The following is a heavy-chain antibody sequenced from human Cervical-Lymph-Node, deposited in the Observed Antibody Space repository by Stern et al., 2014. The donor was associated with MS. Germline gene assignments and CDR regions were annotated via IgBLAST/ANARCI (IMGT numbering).Heavy chain of an antibody. CDR2: ISRSSSYI. CDR1: GFTFSSYS. J-gene: IGHJ4*02. V-gene: IGHV3-21*01. D-gene: IGHD6-13*01. CDR3: ARGSIAAAGTDY. Sequence: EVQLVESGGGLVKPGGSLRLSCAAAGFTFSSYSMNWVRQAPGKGLEWGSSISRSSSYIYYADSVKGRFTISRDNAKNSLYLQMNSLRAEDTAVYYCARGSIAAAGTDYWGQGTLVTVSS.